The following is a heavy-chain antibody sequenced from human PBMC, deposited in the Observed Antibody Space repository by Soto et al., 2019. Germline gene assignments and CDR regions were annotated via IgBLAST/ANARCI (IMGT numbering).Heavy chain of an antibody. D-gene: IGHD5-12*01. V-gene: IGHV4-34*01. Sequence: QVQLQQWGAGLLKPSETLSLKCAVYGGSFTGHYWSWIRQSPGKGLEWIGEINHSGTTNYNPSLKSRVTISVDTSKNQFSLKLRSVTAADTAVYYCARAEDGYNSGDYWGQGTLVTVSS. CDR1: GGSFTGHY. J-gene: IGHJ4*02. CDR2: INHSGTT. CDR3: ARAEDGYNSGDY.